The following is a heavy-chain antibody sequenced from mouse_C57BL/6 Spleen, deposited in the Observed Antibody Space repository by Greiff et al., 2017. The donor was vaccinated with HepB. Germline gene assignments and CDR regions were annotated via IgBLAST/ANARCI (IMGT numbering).Heavy chain of an antibody. CDR3: ARPIYDGYPDY. J-gene: IGHJ2*01. Sequence: EVKLVESGGGLVKPGGSLKLSCAASGFTFSDYGMHWVRQAPEKGLEWVAYISSGSSTIYYADTVKGRFTISGDNAKNTLFLQMTSLRSEDTAMYYCARPIYDGYPDYWGQGTTLTVSS. V-gene: IGHV5-17*01. CDR2: ISSGSSTI. D-gene: IGHD2-3*01. CDR1: GFTFSDYG.